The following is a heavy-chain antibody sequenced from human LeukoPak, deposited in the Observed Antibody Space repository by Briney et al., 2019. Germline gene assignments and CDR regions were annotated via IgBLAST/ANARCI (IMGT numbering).Heavy chain of an antibody. D-gene: IGHD3-16*01. CDR1: EFNFSRYW. V-gene: IGHV3-74*01. CDR3: ARNFVVSITSDFGS. CDR2: IHGDGTIP. J-gene: IGHJ4*02. Sequence: GGSLRLSCAASEFNFSRYWLHGLRQVPGTGLVWVSRIHGDGTIPNYEASVKGRFTISRDNARNTLYLLMHSLRAEDTAIYYCARNFVVSITSDFGSWGQGTQVTVSS.